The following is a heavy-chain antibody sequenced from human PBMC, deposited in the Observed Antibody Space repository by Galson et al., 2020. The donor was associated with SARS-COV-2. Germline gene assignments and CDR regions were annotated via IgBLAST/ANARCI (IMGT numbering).Heavy chain of an antibody. J-gene: IGHJ4*02. V-gene: IGHV6-1*01. CDR2: TYHRSKWYY. Sequence: SQTLSLTCAISGDSVSSDGVAWNWIRQSPSRGLEWLGRTYHRSKWYYDYAPSVKSRITIKADTSKNQFSLHLNSVTPDDTAVYYCARGSRISVYGVVIKRSGYLDYWGQGTLVTVSS. D-gene: IGHD3-3*01. CDR3: ARGSRISVYGVVIKRSGYLDY. CDR1: GDSVSSDGVA.